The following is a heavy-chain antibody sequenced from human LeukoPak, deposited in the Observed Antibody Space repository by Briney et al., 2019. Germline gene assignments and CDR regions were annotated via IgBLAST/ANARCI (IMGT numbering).Heavy chain of an antibody. CDR3: AKDQSRYSSGWYVSDYFDY. CDR2: ISGSGGST. Sequence: GGSLRLSCAAPGFTFSSYAMSWVRQAPGKGLEWVSAISGSGGSTYYADSVKGRFTISRDNSKNTLYLQMNSLRAEDTAVYYCAKDQSRYSSGWYVSDYFDYWGQGTLVTVSS. V-gene: IGHV3-23*01. D-gene: IGHD6-19*01. J-gene: IGHJ4*02. CDR1: GFTFSSYA.